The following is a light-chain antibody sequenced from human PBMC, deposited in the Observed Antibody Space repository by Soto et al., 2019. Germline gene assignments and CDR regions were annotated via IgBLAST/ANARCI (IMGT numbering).Light chain of an antibody. V-gene: IGLV2-11*01. CDR2: DVS. CDR1: SSDVGSYNY. CDR3: SSYAGSYAFFV. J-gene: IGLJ2*01. Sequence: QSALTQPPSVSGSPGQSVTISCTGTSSDVGSYNYVSWYQQHPGKAPKLMISDVSERPSGVPDRFSGSKSGNTASLTISGLQAEDEADYYCSSYAGSYAFFVFGAGTKLTVL.